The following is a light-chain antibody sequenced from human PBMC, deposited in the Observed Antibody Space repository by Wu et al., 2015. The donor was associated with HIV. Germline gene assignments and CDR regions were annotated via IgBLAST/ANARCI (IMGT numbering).Light chain of an antibody. J-gene: IGKJ4*01. V-gene: IGKV3-15*01. CDR2: CI. CDR1: QSVSTH. Sequence: TXFCRASQSVSTHLAWYQQKTWPGLPRPPHLWCITRATGVPARFSGGGSGTEFTLTISNMKSEDSAVYYCQQYNDWPPLTFGGGTRVELK. CDR3: QQYNDWPPLT.